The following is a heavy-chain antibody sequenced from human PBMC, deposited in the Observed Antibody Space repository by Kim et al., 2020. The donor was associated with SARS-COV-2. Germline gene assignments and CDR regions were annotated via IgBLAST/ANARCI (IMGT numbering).Heavy chain of an antibody. CDR2: INAGNGNT. D-gene: IGHD3-10*01. J-gene: IGHJ4*02. CDR3: ARWGYGFGELVYFDY. V-gene: IGHV1-3*01. CDR1: GYTFTSYA. Sequence: ASVKVSCKASGYTFTSYAMHWVRQAPGQRLEWMGWINAGNGNTKYSQKFQGRVTITRDTSASTAYMELSSLRSEDTAVYYCARWGYGFGELVYFDYWGQGTLVTVSS.